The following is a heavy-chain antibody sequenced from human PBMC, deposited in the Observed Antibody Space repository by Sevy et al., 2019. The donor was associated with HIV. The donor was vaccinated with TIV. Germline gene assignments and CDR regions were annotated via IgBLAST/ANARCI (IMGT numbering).Heavy chain of an antibody. CDR2: ISNSGST. CDR1: GGSISRGDYY. D-gene: IGHD2-15*01. CDR3: AREDRDIVYGMDV. Sequence: SETLSLTCTVSGGSISRGDYYWSWIRQHPGKGLEWIGYISNSGSTYYNPSLKSRFTISVDTSKNQFSLKLSSVTAADTAVYYCAREDRDIVYGMDVWGQGTTVTVSS. J-gene: IGHJ6*02. V-gene: IGHV4-31*03.